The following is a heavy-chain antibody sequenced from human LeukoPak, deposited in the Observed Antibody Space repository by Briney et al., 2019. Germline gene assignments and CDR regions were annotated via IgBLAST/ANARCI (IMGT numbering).Heavy chain of an antibody. CDR2: INHSGST. CDR1: GGSISSSSYY. J-gene: IGHJ5*02. CDR3: ASTNFFRVWGSYRYDWFDP. V-gene: IGHV4-39*07. Sequence: SETLSLTCTVSGGSISSSSYYWSWIRQPPGKGLEWIGEINHSGSTNYNPSLKSRVTISVDTSKNQFSLKLSSATAADTAVYYCASTNFFRVWGSYRYDWFDPWGQGTLVTVSS. D-gene: IGHD3-16*02.